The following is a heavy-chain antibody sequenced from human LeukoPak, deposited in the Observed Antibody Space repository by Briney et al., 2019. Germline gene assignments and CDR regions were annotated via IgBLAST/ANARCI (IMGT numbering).Heavy chain of an antibody. J-gene: IGHJ4*02. CDR2: IYHSGST. D-gene: IGHD5-12*01. Sequence: PSETLSLTWTVSGYSISSGYYWGWIRQPPGKGLEWIGYIYHSGSTYYNPSLKSRVTISVDRSKNQFSLKLSSVTAADTAVYYCARGVGSGYDLYDYWGQGTLVTVSS. CDR1: GYSISSGYY. CDR3: ARGVGSGYDLYDY. V-gene: IGHV4-38-2*02.